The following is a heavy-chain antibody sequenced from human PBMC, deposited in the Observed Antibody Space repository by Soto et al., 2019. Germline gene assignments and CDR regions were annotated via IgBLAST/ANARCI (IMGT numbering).Heavy chain of an antibody. Sequence: SETLSLTCTVSGGSISSSSYYWGWIRQPPGKGLEWIGSIYYSGSTYYNPSLKSRVTLSVDTSKNQFSLKLSSVTAAETAVYYCARRTIFGVVIYYWGQGTLVTVSS. CDR3: ARRTIFGVVIYY. CDR1: GGSISSSSYY. V-gene: IGHV4-39*01. CDR2: IYYSGST. J-gene: IGHJ4*02. D-gene: IGHD3-3*01.